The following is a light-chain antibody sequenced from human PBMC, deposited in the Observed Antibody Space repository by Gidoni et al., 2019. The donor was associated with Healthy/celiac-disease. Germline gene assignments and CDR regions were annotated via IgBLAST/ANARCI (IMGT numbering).Light chain of an antibody. V-gene: IGKV3-20*01. Sequence: EIVSTQSLGTLSLSPGERATLSCRASQTVSRSYLAWYQHKPGQAPRLLIYGASSRATGIPDRFSGRGSGTDFPLTISRLEPEDFAVYYCQQYGSSLITFGPGTKVEIK. CDR2: GAS. J-gene: IGKJ3*01. CDR3: QQYGSSLIT. CDR1: QTVSRSY.